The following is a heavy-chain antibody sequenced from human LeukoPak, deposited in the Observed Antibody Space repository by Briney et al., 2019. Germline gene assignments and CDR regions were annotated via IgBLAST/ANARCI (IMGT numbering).Heavy chain of an antibody. D-gene: IGHD1-26*01. CDR2: ISGSGGST. Sequence: GGSLRLSCAASGFTSSSYAMSWVRQAPGKGLEWVSAISGSGGSTYYADSVKGRFTISRDNSKNTLYLQMNSLRAEDTAVYYCAKDPWEPHEYYFDYWGQGTLVTVSS. CDR1: GFTSSSYA. V-gene: IGHV3-23*01. J-gene: IGHJ4*02. CDR3: AKDPWEPHEYYFDY.